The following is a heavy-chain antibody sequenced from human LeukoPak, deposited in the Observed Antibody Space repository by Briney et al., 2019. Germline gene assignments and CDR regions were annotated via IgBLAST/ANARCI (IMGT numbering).Heavy chain of an antibody. D-gene: IGHD5-18*01. V-gene: IGHV3-48*03. CDR1: GFTIRTYE. CDR2: ITSSGSPI. J-gene: IGHJ4*02. CDR3: ARGTRGYSSIDY. Sequence: PGGSLRLSCAASGFTIRTYEMNWVRKAPGKGLEWLSYITSSGSPIYYADSVKGRFTISRDNAKNSLYLQMNSLRAEDTAVYYCARGTRGYSSIDYWGQGTLVTVSS.